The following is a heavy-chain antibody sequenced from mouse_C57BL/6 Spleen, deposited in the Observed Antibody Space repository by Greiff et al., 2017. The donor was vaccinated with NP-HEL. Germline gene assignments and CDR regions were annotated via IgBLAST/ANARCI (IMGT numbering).Heavy chain of an antibody. D-gene: IGHD2-5*01. J-gene: IGHJ4*01. CDR2: IDPEDGET. CDR1: GFNIKDYY. V-gene: IGHV14-2*01. CDR3: ARGYYSNYGGVDD. Sequence: VQLQQSGAELVKPGASVKLSCTASGFNIKDYYMHWVKQRTEQGLEWIGRIDPEDGETKYDPKFQGKATITADTSSNTADLQLSSLTSEDTAVYYCARGYYSNYGGVDDWGQGTSVTVSS.